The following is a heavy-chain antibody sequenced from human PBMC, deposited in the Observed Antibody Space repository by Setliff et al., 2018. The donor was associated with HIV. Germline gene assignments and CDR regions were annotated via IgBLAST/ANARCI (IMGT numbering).Heavy chain of an antibody. V-gene: IGHV1-18*01. CDR2: ISGYNGNT. J-gene: IGHJ3*02. D-gene: IGHD6-19*01. Sequence: ASVKVSCKASGYTFSSYGISWVRQAPGQGLQWVGWISGYNGNTHYAQNVQGRVTMTRDTSISTAYMELSRLRSDDTAVYYCARGLCQSSGYCWTGAFDIWGQGTTVTVSS. CDR3: ARGLCQSSGYCWTGAFDI. CDR1: GYTFSSYG.